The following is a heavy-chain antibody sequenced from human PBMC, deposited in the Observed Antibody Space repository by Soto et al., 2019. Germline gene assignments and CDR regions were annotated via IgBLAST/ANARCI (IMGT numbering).Heavy chain of an antibody. CDR2: INAGNGNT. V-gene: IGHV1-3*01. Sequence: WASVKDSCKASGYTFTSYAMHWVRQAPGQRLEWMGWINAGNGNTKYSQKFQGRVTMTRNTSISTAYMELSSLRSEDTAVYYCARDLWFGDYWGQGTLVTVSS. D-gene: IGHD3-10*01. CDR1: GYTFTSYA. CDR3: ARDLWFGDY. J-gene: IGHJ4*02.